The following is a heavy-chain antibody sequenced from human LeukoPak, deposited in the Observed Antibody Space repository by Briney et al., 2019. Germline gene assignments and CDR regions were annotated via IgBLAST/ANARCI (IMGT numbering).Heavy chain of an antibody. V-gene: IGHV3-11*04. CDR2: ISSSGSTI. D-gene: IGHD2-2*01. CDR1: GFTFSDYY. CDR3: ARNGQYCSSTSCSMGRDYYYYYMDV. J-gene: IGHJ6*03. Sequence: GGSLRLSCAASGFTFSDYYMSWIRQAPGKGLEWVSYISSSGSTIYYADSVKGRFTISRDNAKNSLYLQMNSLRAEDTAVYYCARNGQYCSSTSCSMGRDYYYYYMDVWGKGTTVTVSS.